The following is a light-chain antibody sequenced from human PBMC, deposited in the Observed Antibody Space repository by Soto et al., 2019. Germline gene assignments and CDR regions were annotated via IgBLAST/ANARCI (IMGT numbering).Light chain of an antibody. V-gene: IGKV1-39*01. CDR1: QSISSY. J-gene: IGKJ2*01. Sequence: DIQMTQSPSSLSASVGDRVTITCRASQSISSYLNWYPQKPGKAPKLLIYAASSLQSGVPSRFSGSGSGTDFTLTITSLQPEDIATYYCQQSYSTPYTFGQGTTLEIK. CDR2: AAS. CDR3: QQSYSTPYT.